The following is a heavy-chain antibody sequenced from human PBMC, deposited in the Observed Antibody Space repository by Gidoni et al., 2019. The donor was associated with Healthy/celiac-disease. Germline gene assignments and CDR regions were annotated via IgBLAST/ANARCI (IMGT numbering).Heavy chain of an antibody. CDR2: IWYDGSNK. J-gene: IGHJ3*02. V-gene: IGHV3-33*01. D-gene: IGHD2-15*01. CDR1: GFPFSSYG. CDR3: ARGSEASIVVVVAAPPDAFDI. Sequence: QVQLVESGGGVVQPVRSLRLSCAASGFPFSSYGMHLVRQAPGKGLAWVAVIWYDGSNKYYADSVKGRFTISRDNSKNTLYLQMNSLRAEDTAVYYCARGSEASIVVVVAAPPDAFDIWGQGTMVTVSS.